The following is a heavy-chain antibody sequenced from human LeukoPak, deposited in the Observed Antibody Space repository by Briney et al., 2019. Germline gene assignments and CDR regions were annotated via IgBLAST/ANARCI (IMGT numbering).Heavy chain of an antibody. Sequence: GASVKVSCKASGYTFTSYYMHWVRQAPGQGLEWMGIINPSGGSTSYAQKSQGRVTMTRDTSTSTVYMELSSLRSEDTAVYYCARVGDIVVVPAAILKHIQGCFDYWGQGTLVTVSS. CDR3: ARVGDIVVVPAAILKHIQGCFDY. CDR1: GYTFTSYY. V-gene: IGHV1-46*01. D-gene: IGHD2-2*01. J-gene: IGHJ4*02. CDR2: INPSGGST.